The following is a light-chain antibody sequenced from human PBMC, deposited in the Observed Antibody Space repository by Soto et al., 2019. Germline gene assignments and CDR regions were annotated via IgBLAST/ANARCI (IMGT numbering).Light chain of an antibody. J-gene: IGKJ1*01. CDR2: KAS. CDR3: QQYNSYSTWT. CDR1: QTISSW. Sequence: DIPLTQSPSTLSVSVGDRVTITCRASQTISSWLAWYQQKPGKAPKLLIYKASTLKSGVPSRFSGSGSGTEFTLTISSLQPDDFATYYCQQYNSYSTWTFGQGTKVDIK. V-gene: IGKV1-5*03.